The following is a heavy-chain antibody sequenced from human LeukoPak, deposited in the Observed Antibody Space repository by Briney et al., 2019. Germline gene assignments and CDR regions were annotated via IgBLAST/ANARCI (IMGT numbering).Heavy chain of an antibody. CDR3: AKDQGGCSSTSCYARGVDDS. CDR2: ISGSGGST. D-gene: IGHD2-2*01. J-gene: IGHJ4*02. CDR1: GFTFSSYA. V-gene: IGHV3-23*01. Sequence: PGGSLRLSCAASGFTFSSYAMHWVRQAPGKGLEWVSAISGSGGSTYYADSVKGRFTISRDNSKNTLYLQMNSLRAEDTAVYYCAKDQGGCSSTSCYARGVDDSWGQGTLVTVSS.